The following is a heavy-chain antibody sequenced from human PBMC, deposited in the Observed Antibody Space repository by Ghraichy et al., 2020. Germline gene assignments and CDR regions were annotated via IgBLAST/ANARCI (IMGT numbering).Heavy chain of an antibody. Sequence: GESLRLSCAASGFSFTNYWMSWVRQAPGKGLEWVANLKEDGRQKYDVDSLKGRLTISRDNAKGLLYLQMSSLRAEDTAVYYCARIGYSSSSFDYWGQGTLVTVSS. CDR3: ARIGYSSSSFDY. CDR2: LKEDGRQK. J-gene: IGHJ4*02. CDR1: GFSFTNYW. V-gene: IGHV3-7*01. D-gene: IGHD6-6*01.